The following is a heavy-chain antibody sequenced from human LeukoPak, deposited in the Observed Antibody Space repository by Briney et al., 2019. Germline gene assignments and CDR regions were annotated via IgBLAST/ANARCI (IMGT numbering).Heavy chain of an antibody. D-gene: IGHD2-8*02. CDR2: IYYRSRWYS. V-gene: IGHV6-1*01. Sequence: SQTLSLTCAISGDSVSSDSAAWNWVRLSPSRGLEWLGRIYYRSRWYSHYSVSVKSRITINPDTSRNQFSLQLNSVTPEDTAVYYCARGPGYFQYWGQGTLVTVSS. CDR1: GDSVSSDSAA. J-gene: IGHJ1*01. CDR3: ARGPGYFQY.